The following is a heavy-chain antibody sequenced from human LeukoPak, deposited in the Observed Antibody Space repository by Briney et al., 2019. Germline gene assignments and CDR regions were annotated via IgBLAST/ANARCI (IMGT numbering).Heavy chain of an antibody. D-gene: IGHD5-18*01. CDR1: GGSFSGYY. CDR2: INHSGST. CDR3: ARGRGYSYGYYYYYYMDV. J-gene: IGHJ6*03. Sequence: SETLSLTCAVYGGSFSGYYWSWIRQPPGKGLEWIGEINHSGSTNYNPPLKSRVTISVDTSKNQFSLKLSSVTAADTAVYYCARGRGYSYGYYYYYYMDVWGKGTTVTVSS. V-gene: IGHV4-34*01.